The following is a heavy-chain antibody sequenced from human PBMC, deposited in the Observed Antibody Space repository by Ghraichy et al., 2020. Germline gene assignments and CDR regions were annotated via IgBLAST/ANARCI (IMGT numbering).Heavy chain of an antibody. Sequence: GGSLRLSCAASGFTFSSYGMHWVRQAPGKGLEWVAVIWYDGSNKYYADSVKGRFTISRDNSKNTLYLQMNSLRAEDTAVYYCARDSVGYSYGYLGQWTYWGQGTMVTVSS. CDR2: IWYDGSNK. V-gene: IGHV3-33*01. CDR3: ARDSVGYSYGYLGQWTY. J-gene: IGHJ3*01. CDR1: GFTFSSYG. D-gene: IGHD5-18*01.